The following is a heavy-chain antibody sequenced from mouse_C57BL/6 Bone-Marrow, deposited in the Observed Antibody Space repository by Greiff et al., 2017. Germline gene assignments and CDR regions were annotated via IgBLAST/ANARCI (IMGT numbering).Heavy chain of an antibody. J-gene: IGHJ4*01. Sequence: EVQGVESGGDLVKPGGSLKLSCAASGFTFSSYGMSWVRQTPDKRLEWVATISSGGSYTYYPDSVKGRFTLSRDNAKNTLYLQMSSLKSEDTAMYYCASSWDYWGQGTSVTVSS. CDR3: ASSWDY. V-gene: IGHV5-6*01. CDR2: ISSGGSYT. CDR1: GFTFSSYG.